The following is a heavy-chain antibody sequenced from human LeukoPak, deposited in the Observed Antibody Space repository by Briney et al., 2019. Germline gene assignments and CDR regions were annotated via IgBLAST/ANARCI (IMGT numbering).Heavy chain of an antibody. V-gene: IGHV3-23*01. Sequence: PGGSLRLSCAASGFTFSSYAMSWVRQAPGKGLEWVSAISGSGGSTYYADSVKGRFTISRDNSKNTLYLQMNSLRAEDTAVYYCAKARKELGGYKYYFDYWGQGTLVTVSS. D-gene: IGHD5-24*01. CDR3: AKARKELGGYKYYFDY. CDR2: ISGSGGST. J-gene: IGHJ4*02. CDR1: GFTFSSYA.